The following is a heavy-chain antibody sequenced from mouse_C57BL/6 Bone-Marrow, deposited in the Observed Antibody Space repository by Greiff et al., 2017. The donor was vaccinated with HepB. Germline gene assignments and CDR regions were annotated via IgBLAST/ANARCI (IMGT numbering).Heavy chain of an antibody. Sequence: EVQLQQSGAELVRPGASVKLSCTASGFNIKDDYMHWVKQRPEQGLEWIGWIDPENGDTEYASKFQGKATITADTSSNTAYLQLSSLTSEDTAVYYCTTRGVAAQAPDYWGKGTTLTVSS. CDR3: TTRGVAAQAPDY. CDR1: GFNIKDDY. D-gene: IGHD3-2*02. CDR2: IDPENGDT. J-gene: IGHJ2*01. V-gene: IGHV14-4*01.